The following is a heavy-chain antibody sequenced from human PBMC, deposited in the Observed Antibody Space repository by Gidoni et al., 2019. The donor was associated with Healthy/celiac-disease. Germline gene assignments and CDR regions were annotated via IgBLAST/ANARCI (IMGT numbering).Heavy chain of an antibody. CDR1: GASIRRYY. CDR3: AITTYDYVWGSYRNPSDYYYGMDV. J-gene: IGHJ6*02. CDR2: IYYSRST. V-gene: IGHV4-59*08. Sequence: QVHLQESAPGLVQPSETLSPTCTFSGASIRRYYCSCIRQPPGKGLEWIGYIYYSRSTNYNPALKSRVTISVDTSKNQFSLKLSSVTAADTAVYYCAITTYDYVWGSYRNPSDYYYGMDVWGQGTTVTVSS. D-gene: IGHD3-16*02.